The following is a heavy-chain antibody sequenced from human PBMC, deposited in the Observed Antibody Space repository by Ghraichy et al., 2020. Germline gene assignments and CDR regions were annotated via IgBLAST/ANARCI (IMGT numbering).Heavy chain of an antibody. J-gene: IGHJ4*02. CDR3: ARRGYDFWSGYYEPFDY. Sequence: SQTLSLTCTVSGGSISSYYWSWIRQPPGKGLEWIGYIYTSGSTNYNPSLKSRVTISVDTSKNQFSLKLSSVTAADTAVYYCARRGYDFWSGYYEPFDYWGQGTLVTVSS. V-gene: IGHV4-4*09. CDR1: GGSISSYY. CDR2: IYTSGST. D-gene: IGHD3-3*01.